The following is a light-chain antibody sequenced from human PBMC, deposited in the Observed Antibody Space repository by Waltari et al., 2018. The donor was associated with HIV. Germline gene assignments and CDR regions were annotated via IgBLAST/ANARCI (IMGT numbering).Light chain of an antibody. CDR1: SSHIGAYDP. CDR2: EVT. CDR3: SSYGDSLRVL. J-gene: IGLJ3*02. Sequence: QSALTQPPSASGSLGQSVTISCTGTSSHIGAYDPVSWFQQRPRRAPKLLLYEVTRRPSTVSDRFSGSRSGSTAFLTVAGLQPDDEATYFCSSYGDSLRVLFGGGTNVTVL. V-gene: IGLV2-8*01.